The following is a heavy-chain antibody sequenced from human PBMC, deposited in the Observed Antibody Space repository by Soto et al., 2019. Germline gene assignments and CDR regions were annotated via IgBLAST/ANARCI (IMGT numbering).Heavy chain of an antibody. V-gene: IGHV1-18*01. J-gene: IGHJ4*02. Sequence: ASVKVSCKASGYTFTSYGISWVRQAPGQGLEWMGWISAYNGNTNYAQKLQGRVTITTDKSTSTAYMELSSLRSEDTAVYYCARVRAAVAGTLDFDYWGQGTLVTVSS. CDR2: ISAYNGNT. CDR3: ARVRAAVAGTLDFDY. D-gene: IGHD6-19*01. CDR1: GYTFTSYG.